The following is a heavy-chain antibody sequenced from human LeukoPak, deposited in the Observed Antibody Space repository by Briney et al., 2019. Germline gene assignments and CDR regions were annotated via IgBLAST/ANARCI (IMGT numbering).Heavy chain of an antibody. J-gene: IGHJ4*02. Sequence: KPSETLSLTCAVYGGSFSSYYWGWIRQPPGKGLEWIGSIYYSGSAYYNPSLKSRVTISVDTSKNQFSLKLSSVTAADTAVYYCARHNDFFPPSGDFDYWGQGTLVTVSS. CDR3: ARHNDFFPPSGDFDY. CDR1: GGSFSSYY. D-gene: IGHD3-3*01. CDR2: IYYSGSA. V-gene: IGHV4-39*01.